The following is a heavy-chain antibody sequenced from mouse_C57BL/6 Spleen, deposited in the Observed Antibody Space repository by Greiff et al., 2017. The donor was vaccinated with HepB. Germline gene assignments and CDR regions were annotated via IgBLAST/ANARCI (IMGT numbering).Heavy chain of an antibody. J-gene: IGHJ2*01. Sequence: QVQLQQSGAELVKPGASVKISCKASGYAFSSYWMNWVKQRPGKGLEWIGQIYPGDGDTNYNGKFKGKATLTADKSSSTAYMQLSSLTSEDSAVYFCARSGDYGNYFDYWGQGTTLTVSS. CDR1: GYAFSSYW. CDR2: IYPGDGDT. D-gene: IGHD2-1*01. V-gene: IGHV1-80*01. CDR3: ARSGDYGNYFDY.